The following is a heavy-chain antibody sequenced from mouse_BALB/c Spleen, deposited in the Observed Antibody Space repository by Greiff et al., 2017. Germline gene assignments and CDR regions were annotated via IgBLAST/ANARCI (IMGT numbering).Heavy chain of an antibody. CDR3: ARSFDGYAMDY. CDR2: INPSTGYT. D-gene: IGHD2-3*01. J-gene: IGHJ4*01. Sequence: VQLQESGAELAKPGASVKMSCKASGYTFTSYWMHWVKQRPGQGLEWIGYINPSTGYTEYNQKFKDKATLTADKSSSTAYMQLSSLTSEDSAVYYCARSFDGYAMDYWGQGTSVTVSS. V-gene: IGHV1-7*01. CDR1: GYTFTSYW.